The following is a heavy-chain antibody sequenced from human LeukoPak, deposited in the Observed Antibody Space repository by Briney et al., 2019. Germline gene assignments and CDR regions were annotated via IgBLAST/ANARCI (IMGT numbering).Heavy chain of an antibody. CDR3: AGGAHYDFWSGSYMDV. J-gene: IGHJ6*02. Sequence: ASVKVSCKASGYTFTSYDINWVRQATGQGLEWMGWMNPNSGNTGYAQKFQGRVTMTRNTSISTAYMELSSLRSEDTAVYYCAGGAHYDFWSGSYMDVWGLGTTVTVSS. D-gene: IGHD3-3*01. CDR2: MNPNSGNT. V-gene: IGHV1-8*01. CDR1: GYTFTSYD.